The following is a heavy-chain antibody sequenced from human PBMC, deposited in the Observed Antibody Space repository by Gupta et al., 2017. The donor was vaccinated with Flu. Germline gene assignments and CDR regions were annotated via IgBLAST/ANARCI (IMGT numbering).Heavy chain of an antibody. V-gene: IGHV3-48*03. D-gene: IGHD1-1*01. Sequence: EVLLVESGGGLAQPGGSLRLSCAASGFDFNRYEIGLFRQAPGRGLEWVAFISSSAVTYYTDPVRGRFTISRDNANKLLYLQMSSLRGEDTAIYYCAGGHWYNWGQGTLVTVSS. CDR2: ISSSAVT. CDR1: GFDFNRYE. CDR3: AGGHWYN. J-gene: IGHJ4*02.